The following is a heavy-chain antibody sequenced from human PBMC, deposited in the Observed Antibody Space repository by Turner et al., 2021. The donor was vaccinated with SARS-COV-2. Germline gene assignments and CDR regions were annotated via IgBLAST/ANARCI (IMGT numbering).Heavy chain of an antibody. D-gene: IGHD4-4*01. CDR3: AKQQGLYSNPMYYFDY. V-gene: IGHV3-30*18. J-gene: IGHJ4*02. CDR1: GFTFSSYG. CDR2: TSYDGSNK. Sequence: QVQLVESGGGVVQPGRALRLPCAAPGFTFSSYGMHWVRQAPGKGLEWVAVTSYDGSNKYYADSVKGRFTISRDNSKNTLYLQMNSLRAEDTAVYYCAKQQGLYSNPMYYFDYWGQGTLVTVSS.